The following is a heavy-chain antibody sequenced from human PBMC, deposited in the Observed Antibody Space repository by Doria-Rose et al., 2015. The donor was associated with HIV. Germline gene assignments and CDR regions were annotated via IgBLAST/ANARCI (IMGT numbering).Heavy chain of an antibody. CDR2: IFSDDER. CDR3: ARIKSSRWYHKYYFDF. D-gene: IGHD6-13*01. V-gene: IGHV2-26*01. CDR1: GVSLSSPGMG. Sequence: QESGPVLVKPTETLTLTCTVSGVSLSSPGMGVSWIRQPPGRALEWLAHIFSDDERSYKASLKSRLNSSRGTAKGQVVLTMTDMDPVDTATYYCARIKSSRWYHKYYFDFWGQGTLVIVSA. J-gene: IGHJ4*02.